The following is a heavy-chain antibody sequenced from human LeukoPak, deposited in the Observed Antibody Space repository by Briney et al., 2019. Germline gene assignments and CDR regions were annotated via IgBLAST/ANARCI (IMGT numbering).Heavy chain of an antibody. V-gene: IGHV4-4*07. CDR1: GDSISSYY. CDR2: IYTSGSA. CDR3: ARDAGGSGSYYSRLDY. J-gene: IGHJ4*02. D-gene: IGHD3-10*01. Sequence: SETLSLTCSVSGDSISSYYWSWIRQPAGKGLEWIGRIYTSGSANYNPSLKSRVTMSIDTSKNQFSLKLNSVTAADTAGYYCARDAGGSGSYYSRLDYWGQGTLVTVSS.